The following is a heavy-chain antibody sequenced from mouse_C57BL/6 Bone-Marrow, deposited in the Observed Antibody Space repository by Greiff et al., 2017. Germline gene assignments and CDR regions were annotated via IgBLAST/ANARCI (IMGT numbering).Heavy chain of an antibody. D-gene: IGHD1-1*01. Sequence: QVQLQQPGAELVKPGASVKLSCKASGYTFTSYWMHWVKQRPGQGLEWIGMIHPNSGSTNYNEKFKSKATLTVDKSSSTAYMQLSSLTSEVSAVDYCARGSFTTVVGDYAMDYWGQGTSVTVSS. CDR3: ARGSFTTVVGDYAMDY. CDR2: IHPNSGST. J-gene: IGHJ4*01. V-gene: IGHV1-64*01. CDR1: GYTFTSYW.